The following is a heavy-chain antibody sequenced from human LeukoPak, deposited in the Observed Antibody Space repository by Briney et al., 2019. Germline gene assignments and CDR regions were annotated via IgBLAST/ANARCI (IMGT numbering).Heavy chain of an antibody. CDR3: AKGVDYYASGGTREVGACNI. V-gene: IGHV3-30*18. D-gene: IGHD3-22*01. CDR1: GIIFSDYG. CDR2: ISYDGSNK. Sequence: PGGSLRLSCAVSGIIFSDYGMHWVRQAPGKGLEWVAVISYDGSNKYYADSVMGRFTISRDNSKNTLYLQMNSLRVEDTAVYYCAKGVDYYASGGTREVGACNIWGQGTMVTVSS. J-gene: IGHJ3*02.